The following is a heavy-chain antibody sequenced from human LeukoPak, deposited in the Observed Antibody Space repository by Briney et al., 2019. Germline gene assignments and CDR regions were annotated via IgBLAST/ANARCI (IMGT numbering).Heavy chain of an antibody. CDR3: ARDLRTERYCSSTSCYASDAFDI. CDR1: GYTFTGYY. D-gene: IGHD2-2*01. J-gene: IGHJ3*02. CDR2: INPNSGGT. V-gene: IGHV1-2*02. Sequence: ASVKVSCKASGYTFTGYYMHWVRQAPGQGLEWMGWINPNSGGTNYAQKFQGRVTMTRDTSISTAYMELSRLRSDDTAVYYCARDLRTERYCSSTSCYASDAFDIWGQGTMVTVSS.